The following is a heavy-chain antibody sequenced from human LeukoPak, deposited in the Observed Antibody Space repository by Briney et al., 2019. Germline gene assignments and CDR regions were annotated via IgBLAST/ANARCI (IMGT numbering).Heavy chain of an antibody. V-gene: IGHV5-51*01. J-gene: IGHJ6*02. CDR1: GYSFTSYW. Sequence: RGESLQISCKGSGYSFTSYWIGWVRQMPGKGLEWMGIIYAGDSDTRYSPSFQGQVTISVDKSISTAYLQWSSLQASDTAMYYCARAIGTSQFYFYYGMDVWGQGTTVTVSS. CDR3: ARAIGTSQFYFYYGMDV. CDR2: IYAGDSDT. D-gene: IGHD2-2*01.